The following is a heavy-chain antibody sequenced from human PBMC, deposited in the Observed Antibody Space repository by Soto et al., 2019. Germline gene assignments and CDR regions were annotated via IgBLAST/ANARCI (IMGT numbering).Heavy chain of an antibody. D-gene: IGHD2-8*01. Sequence: QVQVVQSEVELKRPGASVRMSCKASVYTLDTHAMTWVRQAPGQGLEWMGWIGAIVYGDGTNYARKFQGRLTMARDTSPNTVYLDLRSLRSDDTAVYYCASGTKAAGGWHFDLWGRGTLVVVSS. J-gene: IGHJ2*01. V-gene: IGHV1-18*01. CDR2: IGAIVYGDGT. CDR3: ASGTKAAGGWHFDL. CDR1: VYTLDTHA.